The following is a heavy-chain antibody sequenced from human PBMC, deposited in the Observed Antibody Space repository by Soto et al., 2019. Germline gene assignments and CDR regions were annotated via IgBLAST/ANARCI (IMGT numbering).Heavy chain of an antibody. Sequence: PSDILSLTCTVSGGSISSSSYFWGWIRQPPGKGLEWIGSIYYSGSTFYNPSLKSRVTVSVDTSKNQFSLKLSSVTAADTAVYYCARHPSDFWFDPWGQGTLVTVSS. J-gene: IGHJ5*02. V-gene: IGHV4-39*01. CDR1: GGSISSSSYF. D-gene: IGHD2-21*02. CDR3: ARHPSDFWFDP. CDR2: IYYSGST.